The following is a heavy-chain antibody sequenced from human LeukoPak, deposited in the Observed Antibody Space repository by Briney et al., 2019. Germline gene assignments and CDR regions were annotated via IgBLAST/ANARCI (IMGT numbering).Heavy chain of an antibody. CDR2: IVVGSGNI. CDR3: AAREWLLADAFDI. J-gene: IGHJ3*02. Sequence: ASVKVSCKASGFTFTSSAMQWVRQARGQRLEWIGWIVVGSGNINYAQKFQERVTITRDMSTSTAYMELSSLRSEDTAVYYCAAREWLLADAFDIWGQGTMVTVSS. V-gene: IGHV1-58*02. CDR1: GFTFTSSA. D-gene: IGHD3-3*01.